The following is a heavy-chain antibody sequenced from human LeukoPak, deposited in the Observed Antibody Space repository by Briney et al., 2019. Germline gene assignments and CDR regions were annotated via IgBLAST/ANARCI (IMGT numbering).Heavy chain of an antibody. CDR2: IRYDGSNK. V-gene: IGHV3-30*02. Sequence: HPGGTLRLSCAASGFTFSSYGMSWVRQAPGKGLEWVAFIRYDGSNKYYADSVKGRFTISRDNSKNTLYLQMNSLRAEDSAVYYCAKDYGDYSYYFDYWGQGTLVTVSS. CDR1: GFTFSSYG. J-gene: IGHJ4*02. CDR3: AKDYGDYSYYFDY. D-gene: IGHD4-17*01.